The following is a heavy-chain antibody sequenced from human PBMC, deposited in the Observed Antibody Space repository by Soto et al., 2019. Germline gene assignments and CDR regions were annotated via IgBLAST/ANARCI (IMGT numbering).Heavy chain of an antibody. Sequence: GGSLRLSCTASGFTFGDYAMSWFRQAPGKGLEWVGFIRSKAYGGTTEYAASVKGRFTISRDDSKSIAYLQMNSLKTEDTAVYYCTRDGSKGYSYGYYFDYWGQGTLVTVS. V-gene: IGHV3-49*03. CDR2: IRSKAYGGTT. CDR1: GFTFGDYA. J-gene: IGHJ4*02. CDR3: TRDGSKGYSYGYYFDY. D-gene: IGHD5-18*01.